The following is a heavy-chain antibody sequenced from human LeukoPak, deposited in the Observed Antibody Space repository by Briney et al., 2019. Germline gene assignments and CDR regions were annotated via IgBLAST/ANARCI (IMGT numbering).Heavy chain of an antibody. Sequence: SEALSLTCTVSNDSLSRYWWSWIRQSPGEGLGWIGYSAPIGNSNCDPSLKCGVARSVDTTNNHISLQQRYVATSDTAVYDCARCPCNSANCYWSLDSWGPGTLVTVSS. CDR2: SAPIGNS. V-gene: IGHV4-59*01. CDR1: NDSLSRYW. CDR3: ARCPCNSANCYWSLDS. J-gene: IGHJ5*01. D-gene: IGHD2-2*01.